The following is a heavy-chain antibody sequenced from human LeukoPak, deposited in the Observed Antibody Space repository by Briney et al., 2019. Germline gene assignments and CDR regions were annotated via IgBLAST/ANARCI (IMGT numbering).Heavy chain of an antibody. CDR1: GFTFSSYA. V-gene: IGHV3-23*01. J-gene: IGHJ4*02. CDR3: ASPKYYYGSGSSNLNDY. D-gene: IGHD3-10*01. CDR2: ISGSGAST. Sequence: GGSLRLSCAASGFTFSSYAMSWVRQAPGKGLEWVSGISGSGASTYYADSVKGRFTISRDNSKNTPYLQMNSLRAEDTAVYYCASPKYYYGSGSSNLNDYWGQGTLVTVSS.